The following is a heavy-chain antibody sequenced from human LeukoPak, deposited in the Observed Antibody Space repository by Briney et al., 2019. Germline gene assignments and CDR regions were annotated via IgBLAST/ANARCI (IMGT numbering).Heavy chain of an antibody. CDR3: ARDRSSGSDYGDY. Sequence: GXSVKVSCKASRYSFTSYGITWVRQAPGQGLEWMGWVSAYNGATKYAQRLQGRLTMTIDTSTNTAYMDVRSLTSDDTALYFCARDRSSGSDYGDYWGQGTLVTVSS. D-gene: IGHD1-26*01. CDR2: VSAYNGAT. V-gene: IGHV1-18*01. CDR1: RYSFTSYG. J-gene: IGHJ4*02.